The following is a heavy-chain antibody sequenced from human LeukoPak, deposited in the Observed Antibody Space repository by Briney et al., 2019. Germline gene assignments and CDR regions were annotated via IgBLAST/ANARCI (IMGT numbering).Heavy chain of an antibody. CDR2: IYYSGST. CDR1: GDSISSSNYY. D-gene: IGHD3-10*01. CDR3: ARKKYYPYAFDI. V-gene: IGHV4-39*07. Sequence: SETLSLTCTVSGDSISSSNYYWGWIRQPPGKGLEWIGSIYYSGSTYYNPSLKSRATISVDTSKNQFSLKLSSVTAADTAVYYCARKKYYPYAFDIWGQGTMVTVSS. J-gene: IGHJ3*02.